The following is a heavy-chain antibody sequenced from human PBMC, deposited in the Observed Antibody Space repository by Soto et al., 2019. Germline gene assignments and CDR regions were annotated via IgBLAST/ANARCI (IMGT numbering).Heavy chain of an antibody. J-gene: IGHJ3*02. D-gene: IGHD3-3*01. CDR3: ARGVGSKQDAFDI. CDR1: GYRFTSYG. CDR2: TYPGDSDT. Sequence: PGESLKISCKGSGYRFTSYGSGWVRQMPGKGLEWMGITYPGDSDTRYSPSFQGQVTISADKSISSAYLQWSSLKASDTAMYYCARGVGSKQDAFDIWGQGTMLTVSS. V-gene: IGHV5-51*01.